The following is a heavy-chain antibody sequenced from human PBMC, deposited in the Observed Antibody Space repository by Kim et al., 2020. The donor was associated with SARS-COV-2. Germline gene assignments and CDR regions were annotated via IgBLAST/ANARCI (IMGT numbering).Heavy chain of an antibody. CDR2: DT. Sequence: DTGYSPRSQGQVTISADESISTAYLQWSSLKASDTAMYYCARRRGGRPDYWGQGTLVTVSS. J-gene: IGHJ4*02. V-gene: IGHV5-51*01. CDR3: ARRRGGRPDY. D-gene: IGHD3-16*01.